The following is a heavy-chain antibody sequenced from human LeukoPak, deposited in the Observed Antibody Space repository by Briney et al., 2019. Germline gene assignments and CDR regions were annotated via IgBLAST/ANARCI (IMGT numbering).Heavy chain of an antibody. J-gene: IGHJ4*02. CDR2: ISYDGSNK. D-gene: IGHD1-14*01. CDR3: AKDPRNQQYYLDY. Sequence: GRSLRLSCAASGFTFSSYGMHWVRQAPGKGLEWVAVISYDGSNKHYADSVKGRFTISRDNSKNTLYLQMNSLRAEDTAVYYCAKDPRNQQYYLDYWDQGTLVTVSS. CDR1: GFTFSSYG. V-gene: IGHV3-30*18.